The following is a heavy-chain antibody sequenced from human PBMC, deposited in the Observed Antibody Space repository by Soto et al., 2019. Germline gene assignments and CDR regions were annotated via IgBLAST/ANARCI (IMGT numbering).Heavy chain of an antibody. Sequence: PVGSLRLSCAASGFTFSSYAMSSVRQAPGKGLEWVSTIGGSDGRTYSTDSVKGRFTISRGNSKNTLYLQMNSLRAEDTAVYYCAKDLSRGVRGVIFDYWGQGTLVTVSS. V-gene: IGHV3-23*01. CDR3: AKDLSRGVRGVIFDY. CDR1: GFTFSSYA. CDR2: IGGSDGRT. J-gene: IGHJ4*02. D-gene: IGHD3-10*01.